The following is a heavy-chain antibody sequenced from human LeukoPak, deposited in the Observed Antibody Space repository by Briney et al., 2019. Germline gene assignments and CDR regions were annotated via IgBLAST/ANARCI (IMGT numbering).Heavy chain of an antibody. CDR2: ISGSGGST. J-gene: IGHJ4*02. Sequence: PGGSLRLSCAASGFTFSSYAMSWVRQAPGKGLEWVSAISGSGGSTYYADSVKGRFTISRDNSKNTLYLQMNNLRAEDTAVYYCARDLLYCSSTSCYSFDYWGQGILVTVSS. V-gene: IGHV3-23*01. CDR1: GFTFSSYA. D-gene: IGHD2-2*01. CDR3: ARDLLYCSSTSCYSFDY.